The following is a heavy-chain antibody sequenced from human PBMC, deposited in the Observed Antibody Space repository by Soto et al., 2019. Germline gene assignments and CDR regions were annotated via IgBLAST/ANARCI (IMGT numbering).Heavy chain of an antibody. V-gene: IGHV3-33*01. J-gene: IGHJ4*02. D-gene: IGHD3-3*01. CDR2: IWYDGSNK. Sequence: GGSLRLSCAASGFTFSSYGMHWVRQAPGKGLEWVAVIWYDGSNKYYADSVKGRFTISRDNSKKTLYLQMNSLRAEDTVVYYCAIDPTIFGVVYEGEVDYWGQGTLVTVSS. CDR1: GFTFSSYG. CDR3: AIDPTIFGVVYEGEVDY.